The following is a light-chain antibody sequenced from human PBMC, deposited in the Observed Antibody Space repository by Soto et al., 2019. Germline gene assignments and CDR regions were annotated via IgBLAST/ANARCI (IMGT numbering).Light chain of an antibody. CDR3: QQYNNWPPIT. Sequence: EIVNPESRATLSVSPGERATLSCRASQSVSRNLAWYQQRPGQAPRLLISGASTRATGIAARFSGSGSGTEFTLTISSLQSEDFAVYYCQQYNNWPPITFCQGTRLEIK. CDR2: GAS. J-gene: IGKJ5*01. CDR1: QSVSRN. V-gene: IGKV3-15*01.